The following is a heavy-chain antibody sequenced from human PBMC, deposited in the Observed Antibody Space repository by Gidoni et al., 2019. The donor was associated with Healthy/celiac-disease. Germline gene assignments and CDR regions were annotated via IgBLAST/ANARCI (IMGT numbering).Heavy chain of an antibody. Sequence: QVQLQQWGAGLLKPSETLSLTCAVYGGSFSGYYWSWIRQPPGQGLEWIGEINHSGSTNYNPSLKSRVTISVDTSKNQFSLKLSSVTAADTAVYYCARASRSSSWYRYWGQGTLVTVSS. CDR3: ARASRSSSWYRY. CDR1: GGSFSGYY. CDR2: INHSGST. V-gene: IGHV4-34*01. D-gene: IGHD6-13*01. J-gene: IGHJ4*02.